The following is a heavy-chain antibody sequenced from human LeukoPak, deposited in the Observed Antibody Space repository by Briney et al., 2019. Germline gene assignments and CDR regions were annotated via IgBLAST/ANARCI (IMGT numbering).Heavy chain of an antibody. Sequence: PGGSLRLSCAASGFTFSSYAMHWVRQAPGKGLEWVAVISYDGSNKYYADSVKGRFTISRDNSKNTLYLQMNSLRAEDTAVYYCARDFAAYCSSTSCYTGCDYWSQGTLVTVSS. CDR3: ARDFAAYCSSTSCYTGCDY. CDR2: ISYDGSNK. J-gene: IGHJ4*02. CDR1: GFTFSSYA. D-gene: IGHD2-2*02. V-gene: IGHV3-30*04.